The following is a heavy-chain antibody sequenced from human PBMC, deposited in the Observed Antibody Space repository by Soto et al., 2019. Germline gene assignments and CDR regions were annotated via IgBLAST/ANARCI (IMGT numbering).Heavy chain of an antibody. D-gene: IGHD3-9*01. CDR3: ARDNSVLRYFDWLFPQGNWFDP. Sequence: ASVKVSCKASGYTFTGYYMHWVRQAPGQGLEWMGWINPNSGGTNYAQKFQGRVTMTRDTSISTAYMELSRLRSDDTAVYYCARDNSVLRYFDWLFPQGNWFDPWGQGTLVTVSS. CDR2: INPNSGGT. J-gene: IGHJ5*02. CDR1: GYTFTGYY. V-gene: IGHV1-2*02.